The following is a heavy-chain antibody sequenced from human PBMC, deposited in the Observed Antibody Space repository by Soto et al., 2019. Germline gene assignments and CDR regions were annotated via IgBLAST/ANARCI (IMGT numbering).Heavy chain of an antibody. V-gene: IGHV3-66*01. J-gene: IGHJ4*02. CDR3: ARDIDY. CDR1: GFIVSTIY. CDR2: IYADGRT. Sequence: GGSLRLSCASSGFIVSTIYMSWVRQAPGKGLEWVSTIYADGRTYYADSVKGRFTMSRDDVKNTLFLQMNSLRVEDTAVYYCARDIDYWGQGTLVTVSS.